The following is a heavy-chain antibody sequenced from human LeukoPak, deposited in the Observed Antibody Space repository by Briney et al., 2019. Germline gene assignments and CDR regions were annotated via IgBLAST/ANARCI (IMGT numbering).Heavy chain of an antibody. CDR2: ISWDGGST. D-gene: IGHD3-10*01. CDR1: GFTLNDYT. V-gene: IGHV3-43*01. Sequence: PGGSLRLSCAASGFTLNDYTMHWVRQAPEKGLEWVSLISWDGGSTYYADSVKGRFTISRDNAKNSLYLQMNSLRVEDTAVYYCAKVAKYYYGSETYYFFEHWGQGTPVTASS. J-gene: IGHJ4*02. CDR3: AKVAKYYYGSETYYFFEH.